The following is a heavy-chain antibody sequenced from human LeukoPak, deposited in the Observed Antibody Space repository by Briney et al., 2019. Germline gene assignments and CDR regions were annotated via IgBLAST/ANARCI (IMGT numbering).Heavy chain of an antibody. D-gene: IGHD3-10*02. Sequence: GGSLRLSCAASGLTFSSYSMNWVRQAPGKGLEWVANIKRDGSEKYYVDSVKGRFTISRDNAKNSLYLQMNSLRAEDTAVYYCAELGITMIGGVWGKGTTVTISS. V-gene: IGHV3-7*01. CDR1: GLTFSSYS. CDR3: AELGITMIGGV. CDR2: IKRDGSEK. J-gene: IGHJ6*04.